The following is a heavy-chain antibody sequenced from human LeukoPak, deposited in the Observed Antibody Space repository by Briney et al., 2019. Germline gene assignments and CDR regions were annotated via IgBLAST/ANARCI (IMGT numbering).Heavy chain of an antibody. CDR2: IDPSDSYT. J-gene: IGHJ4*02. Sequence: GESLKISCKGSGYSFTDYWIGWVRQMPGKGLEWMGRIDPSDSYTNYSPSFQGHVTISADKSISTAYLQWSSLKASDTAMYYCASSAIAARLGYWGQGTLVTVSS. CDR1: GYSFTDYW. D-gene: IGHD6-6*01. V-gene: IGHV5-10-1*01. CDR3: ASSAIAARLGY.